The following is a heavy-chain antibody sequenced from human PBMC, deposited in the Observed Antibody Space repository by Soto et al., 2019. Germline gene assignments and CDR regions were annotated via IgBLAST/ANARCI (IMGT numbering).Heavy chain of an antibody. D-gene: IGHD3-10*01. CDR2: IYYSGVP. Sequence: QVQLQESGPGLVKPSETLSLTCTLSGDPITSGGFYWTWIRQHPATGLEWIGYIYYSGVPYYNPSLKTRATISVYTSKNQFSLNLSSVSAANTAMYYCARDLRGRRSGRFDPWGQGTLVTVSS. CDR1: GDPITSGGFY. CDR3: ARDLRGRRSGRFDP. V-gene: IGHV4-31*03. J-gene: IGHJ5*02.